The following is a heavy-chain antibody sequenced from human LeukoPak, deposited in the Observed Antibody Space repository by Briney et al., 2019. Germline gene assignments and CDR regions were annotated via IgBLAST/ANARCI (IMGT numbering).Heavy chain of an antibody. J-gene: IGHJ4*02. CDR2: ISAYNGNT. V-gene: IGHV1-18*01. CDR1: GYTFTSYG. Sequence: GASVKVSCKASGYTFTSYGISWVRQAPGQGLEWMGWISAYNGNTSYAQKLQGRVTMTTDTSTSTAYMELRSLRSDDTAVYYCARVQLRYFDWSPSEFDYWGQGTLVTVSS. D-gene: IGHD3-9*01. CDR3: ARVQLRYFDWSPSEFDY.